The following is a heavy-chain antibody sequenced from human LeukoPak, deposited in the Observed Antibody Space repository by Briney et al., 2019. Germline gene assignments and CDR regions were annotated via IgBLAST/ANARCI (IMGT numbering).Heavy chain of an antibody. V-gene: IGHV3-23*01. Sequence: GGSLRLSCAASGFTFSSYAMSWVRQAPGKGLEWVSAISGSGGGTYYADSVKGRFTISRDNSKNTLYLQMNSLRAEDTAVYYCAKNPSWGRYCSGGSCFLYGMDVWGQGTTVTVSS. CDR2: ISGSGGGT. CDR1: GFTFSSYA. CDR3: AKNPSWGRYCSGGSCFLYGMDV. J-gene: IGHJ6*02. D-gene: IGHD2-15*01.